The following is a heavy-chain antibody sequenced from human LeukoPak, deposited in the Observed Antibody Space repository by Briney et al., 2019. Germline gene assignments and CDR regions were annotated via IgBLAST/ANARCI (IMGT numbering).Heavy chain of an antibody. V-gene: IGHV3-48*03. J-gene: IGHJ5*02. CDR3: ARGDPHADL. CDR2: ITISGHTK. Sequence: GGSLRLSCAASGFAFSTYEMSWVRQAPGRGLEWIADITISGHTKNYAVSVKGRFTISRDNARSSLYLQMNSLRVEDTGVFYCARGDPHADLWGQGTLVTVSS. CDR1: GFAFSTYE.